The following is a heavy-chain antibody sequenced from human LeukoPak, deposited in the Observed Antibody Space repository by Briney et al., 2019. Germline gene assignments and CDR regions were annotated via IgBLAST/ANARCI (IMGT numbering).Heavy chain of an antibody. CDR3: ARAGDYTGKVVDS. D-gene: IGHD4-23*01. CDR1: GGSISSYY. CDR2: IYYTGST. J-gene: IGHJ4*02. V-gene: IGHV4-59*01. Sequence: SETLSLTCTVSGGSISSYYWNWVRQPPGKGLEWIGYIYYTGSTNYNPSLKSRVTISLDTSKKQFSLHLSSVTAADTAVYYCARAGDYTGKVVDSWGQGTLVTVSS.